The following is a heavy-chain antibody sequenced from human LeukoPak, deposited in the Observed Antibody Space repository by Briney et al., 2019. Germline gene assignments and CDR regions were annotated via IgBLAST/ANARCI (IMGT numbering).Heavy chain of an antibody. D-gene: IGHD2-15*01. Sequence: PSETLSLTCAVSGYSISSGYYWGWIRPPPGKGLEWIGSIYHSGSTYYNPSLKSRVTISVDTSKNQFSLKLSSVTAADTAVYYCAREGYCSGGSCYSEIDYWGQGTLVTVSS. CDR2: IYHSGST. V-gene: IGHV4-38-2*02. J-gene: IGHJ4*02. CDR3: AREGYCSGGSCYSEIDY. CDR1: GYSISSGYY.